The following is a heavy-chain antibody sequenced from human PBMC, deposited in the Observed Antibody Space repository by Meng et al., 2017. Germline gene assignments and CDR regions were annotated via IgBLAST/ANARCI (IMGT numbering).Heavy chain of an antibody. CDR2: INSNSDGGTT. V-gene: IGHV3-15*01. D-gene: IGHD6-13*01. CDR1: GVRVTDAW. J-gene: IGHJ4*02. Sequence: GQLVESGGGLVTPVGSVRLSWIPSGVRVTDAWMSWVRQAPGKGLEWVGRINSNSDGGTTDYAAPVKGRFTISRDDSKNTLYLQMNSLITEDTAVYFCATGAAAADHWGQGTLVTVSS. CDR3: ATGAAAADH.